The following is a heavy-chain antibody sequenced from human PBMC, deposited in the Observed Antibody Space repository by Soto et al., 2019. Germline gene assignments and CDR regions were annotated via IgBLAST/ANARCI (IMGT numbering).Heavy chain of an antibody. CDR2: INPTDSDT. CDR3: VRPDSSGYYVY. CDR1: GYTFTTYW. J-gene: IGHJ4*02. Sequence: GGSLQISCKGSGYTFTTYWIGWVRQMPGKGLGWMAIINPTDSDTRYSPSFQGQVTISADKSTSTAYLQWSSLKASDTAMYYCVRPDSSGYYVYWGQGTLVTVSS. V-gene: IGHV5-51*01. D-gene: IGHD3-22*01.